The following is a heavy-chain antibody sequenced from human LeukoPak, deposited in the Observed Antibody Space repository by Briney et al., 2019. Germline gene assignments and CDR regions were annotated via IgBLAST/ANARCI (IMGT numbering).Heavy chain of an antibody. J-gene: IGHJ4*02. CDR2: IYSDGSI. Sequence: GGSLRLSCAASGFTFSSYAMSWVRRAPGKGLEWVSFIYSDGSIYYADSVKGRFTISRDNSKNTLYLQMNSLRAEDTAVYYCAKDWPTGIAVAGTSFDYWGQGTLVTVSS. CDR1: GFTFSSYA. D-gene: IGHD6-19*01. CDR3: AKDWPTGIAVAGTSFDY. V-gene: IGHV3-23*03.